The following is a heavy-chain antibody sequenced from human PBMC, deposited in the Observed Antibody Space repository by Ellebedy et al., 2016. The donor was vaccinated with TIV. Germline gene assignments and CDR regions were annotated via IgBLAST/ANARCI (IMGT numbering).Heavy chain of an antibody. Sequence: GESLKISCQGSGYSFSTFWIAWVRQLPGKGLEWVGMVYPADSDTRYSPSFRGQVTVSADRSTNTAYLQWSSLRASDSGIYYCARRNGSTFYYFYGMDVWGPGTTVTVS. CDR1: GYSFSTFW. J-gene: IGHJ6*02. CDR2: VYPADSDT. V-gene: IGHV5-51*01. CDR3: ARRNGSTFYYFYGMDV. D-gene: IGHD5-24*01.